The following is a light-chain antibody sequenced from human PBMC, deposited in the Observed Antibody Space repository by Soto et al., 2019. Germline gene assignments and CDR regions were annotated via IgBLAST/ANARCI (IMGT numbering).Light chain of an antibody. CDR3: ATWDDSLSAWV. Sequence: QLVLTQPPSASGTPGQRVTFSCSGSSSNIGNHGVNWYQQLPGTAPKLLIYNNYQRPSGVPDRFSGSKSGASASLAIRGLQSEDEADYYCATWDDSLSAWVFGGGTKVTVL. J-gene: IGLJ3*02. CDR2: NNY. CDR1: SSNIGNHG. V-gene: IGLV1-44*01.